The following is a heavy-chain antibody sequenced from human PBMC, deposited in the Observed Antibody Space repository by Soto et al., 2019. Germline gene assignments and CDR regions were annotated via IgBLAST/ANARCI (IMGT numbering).Heavy chain of an antibody. CDR1: GFTFSSYS. V-gene: IGHV3-21*01. CDR3: AREADYYDSSGYYRGAFDI. D-gene: IGHD3-22*01. Sequence: PGGSLRLSCAASGFTFSSYSMNWVRQAPGKGLEWVSPISSSSSYIYYADSVKGRFTISRDNAKNSLYLQMNSLRAEDTAVYYCAREADYYDSSGYYRGAFDIWGQGTMVTVSS. CDR2: ISSSSSYI. J-gene: IGHJ3*02.